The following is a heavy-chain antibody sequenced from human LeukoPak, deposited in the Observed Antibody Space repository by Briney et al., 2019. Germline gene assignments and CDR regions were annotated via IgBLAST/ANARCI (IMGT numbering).Heavy chain of an antibody. CDR2: IYSGGST. CDR1: GFTVSSNY. CDR3: ARESSGISSAFDI. D-gene: IGHD1-26*01. J-gene: IGHJ3*02. V-gene: IGHV3-53*01. Sequence: GGSLRLSCAASGFTVSSNYMSWVRQAPGKGLEWVSVIYSGGSTYYADSVKGRFTISRDNAKNSLFLQMNSLRAEDTAVYYCARESSGISSAFDIWGQGTMVTVSS.